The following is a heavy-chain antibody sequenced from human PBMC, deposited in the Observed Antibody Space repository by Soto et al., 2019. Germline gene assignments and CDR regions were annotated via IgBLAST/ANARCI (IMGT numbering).Heavy chain of an antibody. CDR1: GGTFSSYA. CDR2: IIPIFGTA. CDR3: AIRYCSSTSCLDLYYYYGMDV. J-gene: IGHJ6*02. Sequence: GASVKVSCKASGGTFSSYAISWVRQAPGQGLEWMGGIIPIFGTANYAQKFQGRVTITADESTSTAYMELSSLRSEDTAVYYCAIRYCSSTSCLDLYYYYGMDVWGQGTTVTVSS. D-gene: IGHD2-2*01. V-gene: IGHV1-69*13.